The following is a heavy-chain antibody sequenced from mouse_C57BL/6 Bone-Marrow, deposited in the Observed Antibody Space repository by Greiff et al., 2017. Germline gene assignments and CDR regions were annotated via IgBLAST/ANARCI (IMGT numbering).Heavy chain of an antibody. D-gene: IGHD1-1*01. V-gene: IGHV1-78*01. Sequence: QVQLQQSDAELVKPGASVKISCKVSGYTFTDHTIHWMKQRPEQGLEWIGYIYPRDGSTKYNEKFKGKATLTADKSSSTSYMQLNSLTSEDSAVYFCAITPITTVVANYAMDYWGQGTSVTVSS. CDR3: AITPITTVVANYAMDY. CDR2: IYPRDGST. CDR1: GYTFTDHT. J-gene: IGHJ4*01.